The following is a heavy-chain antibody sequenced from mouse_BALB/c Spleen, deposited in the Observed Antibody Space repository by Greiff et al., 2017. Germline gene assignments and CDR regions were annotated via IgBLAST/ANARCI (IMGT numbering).Heavy chain of an antibody. CDR1: GFTFSSYW. V-gene: IGHV6-6*02. Sequence: EVKVVESGGGLVQPGGSMKLSCVASGFTFSSYWMSWVRQSPEKGLEWVAEIRLKSDNYATHYAESVKGKFTISRDDSKSRLYLQMNSLRAEDTGIYYCTRDYGYGRFAYWGQGTLVTVSA. D-gene: IGHD1-2*01. CDR3: TRDYGYGRFAY. J-gene: IGHJ3*01. CDR2: IRLKSDNYAT.